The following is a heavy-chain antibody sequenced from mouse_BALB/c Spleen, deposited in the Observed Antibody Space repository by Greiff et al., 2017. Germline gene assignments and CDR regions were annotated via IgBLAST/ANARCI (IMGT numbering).Heavy chain of an antibody. CDR2: IRSKSNNYAT. CDR3: VRGLRGFDY. Sequence: DAGGGLVQPKGSLKLSCAASGFTFNTNAMNWVRQAPGKGLEWVARIRSKSNNYATYYADSVKDRFTISRDDSQSMLYLQMNNLKTEDTAMYYCVRGLRGFDYWGQGTTLTVSA. CDR1: GFTFNTNA. V-gene: IGHV10S3*01. J-gene: IGHJ2*01. D-gene: IGHD2-4*01.